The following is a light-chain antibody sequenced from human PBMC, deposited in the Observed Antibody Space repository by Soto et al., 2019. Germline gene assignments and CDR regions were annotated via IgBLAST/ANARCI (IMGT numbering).Light chain of an antibody. V-gene: IGKV3-11*01. CDR2: DVS. CDR3: QQRSNWPRT. J-gene: IGKJ1*01. CDR1: QNISNY. Sequence: IVFTQSPATFSLSPGKRAALWCRASQNISNYLILYQQKPGQAPRLLIYDVSNRATGIPARFSGSGSGTDFTLTISSLEPEDFAVYYCQQRSNWPRTFGQGTKVDIK.